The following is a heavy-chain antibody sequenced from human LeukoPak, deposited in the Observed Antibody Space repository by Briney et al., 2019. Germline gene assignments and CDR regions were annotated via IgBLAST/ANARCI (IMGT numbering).Heavy chain of an antibody. CDR2: IYYSGST. CDR1: GGSISSYY. V-gene: IGHV4-59*01. D-gene: IGHD3-22*01. Sequence: SETLSLTCTVSGGSISSYYWSWIRQPPGKGLEWIGYIYYSGSTNYNPSLKSRVTISVDTSKNQFSLKLSSVTAADTAVYYCAGEINDSSGYEWGQGTLVTVSS. CDR3: AGEINDSSGYE. J-gene: IGHJ4*02.